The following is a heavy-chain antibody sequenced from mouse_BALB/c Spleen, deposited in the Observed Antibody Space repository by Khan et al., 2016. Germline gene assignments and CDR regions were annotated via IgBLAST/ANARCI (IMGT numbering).Heavy chain of an antibody. D-gene: IGHD2-14*01. CDR2: ISYSGST. CDR1: GYSITSDYA. J-gene: IGHJ4*01. V-gene: IGHV3-2*02. Sequence: EVQLQESGPGLVKPSQSLSLTCTVTGYSITSDYAWNWIRQFPGNKLEWMGYISYSGSTSYNPSLKSRISIIRDTSKNQFFLQLNSVTTEDTATYYCARWVRQGGWDYWGQGTSVTVSS. CDR3: ARWVRQGGWDY.